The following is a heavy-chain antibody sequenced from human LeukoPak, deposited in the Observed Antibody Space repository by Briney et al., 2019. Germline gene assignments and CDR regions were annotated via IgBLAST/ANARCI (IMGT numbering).Heavy chain of an antibody. CDR1: GFIFSNYG. Sequence: GGSLRLSCAASGFIFSNYGMNWVRQAPGKGLEWVSAISGSGGSTYYADSVKGRFTISRDNSKNTLYLQMDSLRAEDTAVYYVAVAGTVDYWGQGTLVTVSS. V-gene: IGHV3-23*01. J-gene: IGHJ4*02. CDR3: AVAGTVDY. CDR2: ISGSGGST. D-gene: IGHD6-19*01.